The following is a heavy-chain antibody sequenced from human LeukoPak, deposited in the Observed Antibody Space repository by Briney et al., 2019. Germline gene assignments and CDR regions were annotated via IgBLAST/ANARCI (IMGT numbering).Heavy chain of an antibody. CDR2: IRSKANSYAT. CDR1: GFTFSGSA. D-gene: IGHD6-13*01. V-gene: IGHV3-73*01. J-gene: IGHJ4*02. CDR3: TSITAAAPFDY. Sequence: PGGSLRLSCAASGFTFSGSAMHWVRQASGKGLEWVGRIRSKANSYATAYAASVKGRFTISGDDSKNTAYLQMNSLKTEDTAVYYCTSITAAAPFDYWGQGTLVTVSP.